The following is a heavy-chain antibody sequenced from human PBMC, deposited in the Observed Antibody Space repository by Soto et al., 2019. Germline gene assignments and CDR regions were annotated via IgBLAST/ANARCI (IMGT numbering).Heavy chain of an antibody. J-gene: IGHJ4*02. CDR3: ARDGYDRSGSPYRAH. D-gene: IGHD3-10*01. Sequence: SETLSLACSVSGGSMSEYFWSWVRQSPGKGLEWIGYIYYLGSTDYNPSLKSRVTISVDTSKRQFSLRLTSVTAADTAVYYCARDGYDRSGSPYRAHWGSVPQVPVPS. CDR2: IYYLGST. V-gene: IGHV4-59*01. CDR1: GGSMSEYF.